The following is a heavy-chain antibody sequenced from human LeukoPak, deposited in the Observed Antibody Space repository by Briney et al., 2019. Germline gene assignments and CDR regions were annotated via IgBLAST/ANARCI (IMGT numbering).Heavy chain of an antibody. CDR2: INHSGST. D-gene: IGHD2-21*02. J-gene: IGHJ4*02. V-gene: IGHV4-39*01. CDR3: ARHDIVVVTATFDY. CDR1: GGSISSSNYY. Sequence: PSETLSLTCTVSGGSISSSNYYWGWIRQPPGKGLEWIGEINHSGSTNYNPSLKSRVTISVDTSKNQFSLKLSSVTAADTAVYYCARHDIVVVTATFDYWGQGTLVTVSS.